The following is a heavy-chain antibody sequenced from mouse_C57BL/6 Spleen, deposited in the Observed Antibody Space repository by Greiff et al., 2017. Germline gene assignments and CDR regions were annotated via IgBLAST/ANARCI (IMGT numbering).Heavy chain of an antibody. J-gene: IGHJ2*01. Sequence: QVTLQVSGPGILQSSQTLSLTCSFSGFSLSTSGMGVSWIRQPSGKGLEWLAHIYWDDDKRYNPSLKSRLTISKDTSRNQVFLKITSVDTADTATYYCAREDDYSFDYWGQGTTLTVSS. D-gene: IGHD2-4*01. CDR3: AREDDYSFDY. V-gene: IGHV8-12*01. CDR1: GFSLSTSGMG. CDR2: IYWDDDK.